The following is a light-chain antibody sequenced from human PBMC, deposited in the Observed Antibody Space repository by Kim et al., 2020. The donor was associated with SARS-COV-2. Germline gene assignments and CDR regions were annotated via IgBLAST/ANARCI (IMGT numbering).Light chain of an antibody. J-gene: IGKJ3*01. Sequence: SVGDRVTITCQASQDINVFLHWSQQKPGKPPKLLIYDASNVETGVPSRFSGSGSETHFILTINSLQPEDIATYYCQQYDNPPLFTFGPGTKVDIK. CDR3: QQYDNPPLFT. CDR2: DAS. V-gene: IGKV1-33*01. CDR1: QDINVF.